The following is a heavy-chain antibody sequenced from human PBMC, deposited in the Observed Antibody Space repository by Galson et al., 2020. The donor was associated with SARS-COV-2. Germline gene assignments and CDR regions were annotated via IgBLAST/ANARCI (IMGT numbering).Heavy chain of an antibody. CDR2: IWYDGSNK. D-gene: IGHD5-12*01. CDR1: GFTFSSYG. Sequence: QLGESLKISCAASGFTFSSYGMHWVRQAPGKGLEWVAVIWYDGSNKYYADSVKGRFTISRDNSKNTLYLQMNSLRAEDTAVYYCAKDLANFVDENMDVWGKGTTVTVSS. J-gene: IGHJ6*03. V-gene: IGHV3-33*06. CDR3: AKDLANFVDENMDV.